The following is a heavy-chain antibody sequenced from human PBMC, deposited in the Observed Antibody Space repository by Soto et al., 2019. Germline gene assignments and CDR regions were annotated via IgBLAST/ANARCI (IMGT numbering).Heavy chain of an antibody. V-gene: IGHV1-2*02. D-gene: IGHD6-6*01. CDR2: INPNSGGT. CDR3: ARTPQSDLGSSSSFDY. Sequence: ASVKVSCKASRYTFTGYYMHWVRQAPGQGLEWMGWINPNSGGTNYAQKFQGRVTMTRDTSISTAYMELSRLRSDDTAVYYCARTPQSDLGSSSSFDYWGQGTLVGVSS. CDR1: RYTFTGYY. J-gene: IGHJ4*02.